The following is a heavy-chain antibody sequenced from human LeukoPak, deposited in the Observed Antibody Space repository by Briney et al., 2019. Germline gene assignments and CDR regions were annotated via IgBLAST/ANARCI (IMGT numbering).Heavy chain of an antibody. V-gene: IGHV4-59*08. D-gene: IGHD5-24*01. CDR2: IYYSGST. Sequence: PSETLSLTCTVSGGSISNYYWSWIRQPPGKGLEWIGYIYYSGSTNYNPSLKSRVTMSVDTSKNQFSLKLSSVTAADTAEYYCARWGDGYNPLDYWGQGTLVTVSS. CDR3: ARWGDGYNPLDY. CDR1: GGSISNYY. J-gene: IGHJ4*02.